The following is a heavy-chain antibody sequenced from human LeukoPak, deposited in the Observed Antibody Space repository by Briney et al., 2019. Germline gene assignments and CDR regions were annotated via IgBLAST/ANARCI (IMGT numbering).Heavy chain of an antibody. CDR3: ARGGYQLLFQIYYYYGMDV. D-gene: IGHD2-2*01. Sequence: ASVKVSCKASGYTFTSYGISWVRQAPGQGLEWVGWISAYNGNTNYAQKLQGRVTMTTDTSTSTAYMELRSLRSDDTAVYYCARGGYQLLFQIYYYYGMDVWGQGTTVTVSS. V-gene: IGHV1-18*01. CDR2: ISAYNGNT. J-gene: IGHJ6*02. CDR1: GYTFTSYG.